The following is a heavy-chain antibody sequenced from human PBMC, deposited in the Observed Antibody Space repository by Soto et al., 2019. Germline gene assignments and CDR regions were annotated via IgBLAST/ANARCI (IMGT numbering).Heavy chain of an antibody. J-gene: IGHJ2*01. CDR2: VRSKANTYAT. CDR1: GFTFDLST. V-gene: IGHV3-73*02. Sequence: EVRLVESGGTLVQPGGSLTLSCAASGFTFDLSTMHWVRQASGKGLEWVGRVRSKANTYATDYAASVKGRFTISRDDSQNTAYLQMNSLKTEDTALYYCARVRLTDSWVFDLWGRGALVTVSS. CDR3: ARVRLTDSWVFDL. D-gene: IGHD2-15*01.